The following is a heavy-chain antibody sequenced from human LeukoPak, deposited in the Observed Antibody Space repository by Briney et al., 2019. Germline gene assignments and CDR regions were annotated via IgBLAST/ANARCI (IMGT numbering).Heavy chain of an antibody. J-gene: IGHJ5*02. V-gene: IGHV1-69*13. CDR1: GGTFSSYG. D-gene: IGHD2-2*01. Sequence: ASVKVSCKASGGTFSSYGISWVRQAPGQGLEWMGGIIPIFGTANYAQKFQGRVTITADESTSTAYMELSSLRSEDTAMYYCARAPIVVVAAAKSHWFDPWGQGTLVTVSS. CDR3: ARAPIVVVAAAKSHWFDP. CDR2: IIPIFGTA.